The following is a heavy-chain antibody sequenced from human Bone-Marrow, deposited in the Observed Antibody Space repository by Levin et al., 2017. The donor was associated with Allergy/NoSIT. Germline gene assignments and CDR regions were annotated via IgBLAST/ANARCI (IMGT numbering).Heavy chain of an antibody. CDR1: GFTFSGYV. J-gene: IGHJ4*02. CDR3: ARDGGDDTTGYYFDF. D-gene: IGHD3-22*01. Sequence: GGSLRLSCAASGFTFSGYVIHWVRQAPGKGLEWVAVTRFDGSSTYYADSVKGRFTISRDNSKSTLYLQMTSLRAEDTAAYYCARDGGDDTTGYYFDFWGQGTLVTVSS. CDR2: TRFDGSST. V-gene: IGHV3-33*01.